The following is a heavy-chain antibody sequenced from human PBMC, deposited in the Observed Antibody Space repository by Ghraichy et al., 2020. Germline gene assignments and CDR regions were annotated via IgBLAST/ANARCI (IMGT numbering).Heavy chain of an antibody. D-gene: IGHD3-3*01. V-gene: IGHV3-20*01. CDR1: GFTFDDYG. Sequence: GGSLRLSCAASGFTFDDYGMSWVRQAPGKGLEWVSGINWNGGSTGYADSVKGRFTISRDNAKNSLYLQMNSLRAEDTALYHCAWVGGDFWSGYPFDYWGQGTLVTVSS. CDR3: AWVGGDFWSGYPFDY. J-gene: IGHJ4*02. CDR2: INWNGGST.